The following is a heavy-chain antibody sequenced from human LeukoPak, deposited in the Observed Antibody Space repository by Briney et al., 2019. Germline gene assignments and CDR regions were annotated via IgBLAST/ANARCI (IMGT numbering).Heavy chain of an antibody. CDR3: ARVKAGYYYYMDV. Sequence: SETLSLTCTVSGGSISSYYWSWIRQPPGKGLEWIGYIYYSGSTNYNPSLKSRVTISVDTSKNQFSLKLSSVTAADTAVYYCARVKAGYYYYMDVWGKGTTVTVSS. CDR1: GGSISSYY. V-gene: IGHV4-59*01. D-gene: IGHD3-10*01. CDR2: IYYSGST. J-gene: IGHJ6*03.